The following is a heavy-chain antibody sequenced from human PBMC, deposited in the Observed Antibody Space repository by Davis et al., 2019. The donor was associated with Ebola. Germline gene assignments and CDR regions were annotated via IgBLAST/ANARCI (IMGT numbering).Heavy chain of an antibody. CDR3: ARGPSTGNSFTY. Sequence: GESLKISCAASGFTVSSNYMSWVRQAPGKGLEWVANIKQDGSEKYYVDSVKGRFTISRDNDKNSLSLQMNGLRGEDTAVYYCARGPSTGNSFTYWGQGTLVTVSS. V-gene: IGHV3-7*01. CDR1: GFTVSSNY. CDR2: IKQDGSEK. J-gene: IGHJ4*02. D-gene: IGHD4-23*01.